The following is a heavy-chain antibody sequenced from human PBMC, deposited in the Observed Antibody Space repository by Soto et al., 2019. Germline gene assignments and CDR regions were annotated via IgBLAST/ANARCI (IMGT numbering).Heavy chain of an antibody. CDR3: AHTGSDMTDDAFDI. D-gene: IGHD2-21*01. Sequence: QITLKESGPTLVKPTETLTLTCTFSGFSLSTSGVGVGWIRQPPGKALEWLALIYWDDDKRYSPSLKSRRTITKDTSKNQVVLTKTNMDPVDTATYYCAHTGSDMTDDAFDIWGQGTMVTVSS. CDR2: IYWDDDK. CDR1: GFSLSTSGVG. V-gene: IGHV2-5*02. J-gene: IGHJ3*02.